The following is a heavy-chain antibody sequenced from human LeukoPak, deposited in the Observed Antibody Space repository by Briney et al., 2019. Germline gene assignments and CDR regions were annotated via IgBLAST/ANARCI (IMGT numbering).Heavy chain of an antibody. CDR3: ARGPGGRSGYYPLEDYYYYYCMDV. D-gene: IGHD3-22*01. V-gene: IGHV1-46*01. CDR2: INPSGGST. Sequence: GASVKVSCKASGYTFTGYYMHWVRQAPGQGLEWMGIINPSGGSTSYAQKFQGRVTMTRDTSTSTTYMELRSLRSDDTAVYYCARGPGGRSGYYPLEDYYYYYCMDVWGKGTTVTVSS. CDR1: GYTFTGYY. J-gene: IGHJ6*03.